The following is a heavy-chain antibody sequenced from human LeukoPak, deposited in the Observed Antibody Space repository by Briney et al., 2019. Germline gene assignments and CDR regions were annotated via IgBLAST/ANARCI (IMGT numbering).Heavy chain of an antibody. CDR1: GYTFTSYD. D-gene: IGHD3-22*01. Sequence: ASVKVSCKASGYTFTSYDINWVRQATGQGLEWMGWMNPNSGNTGHAQKFQGRVTMTRNTSISTAYMELSSLRSEDTAVYYCARGDDSSGYYGYRGQGTLVTVSS. J-gene: IGHJ4*02. CDR2: MNPNSGNT. CDR3: ARGDDSSGYYGY. V-gene: IGHV1-8*01.